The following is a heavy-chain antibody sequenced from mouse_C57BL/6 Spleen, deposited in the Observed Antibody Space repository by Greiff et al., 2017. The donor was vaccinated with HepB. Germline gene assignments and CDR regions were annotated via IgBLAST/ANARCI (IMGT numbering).Heavy chain of an antibody. D-gene: IGHD1-2*01. CDR1: GYSITSGYY. V-gene: IGHV3-6*01. Sequence: EVQLQQSGPGLVKPSQSLSLTCSVTGYSITSGYYWNWIRQFPGNKLEWMGYISYDGSNNYNPSLKNRISITRDTSKNQFFLKLNSVTTEDTATYYCARSGYYGDYWYFDVWGTGTTVTVSS. J-gene: IGHJ1*03. CDR2: ISYDGSN. CDR3: ARSGYYGDYWYFDV.